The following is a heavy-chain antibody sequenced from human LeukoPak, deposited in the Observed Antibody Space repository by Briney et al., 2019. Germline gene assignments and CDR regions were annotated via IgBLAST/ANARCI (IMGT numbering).Heavy chain of an antibody. CDR1: GGSISSSTYY. CDR3: VLDYGDYAFDY. D-gene: IGHD4-17*01. Sequence: SETLSLTCTVSGGSISSSTYYWGGIRQSPGKGLEWIGNIYYSGNTYYNPSLKSRVTISVDTSKNQFSLKLSSVTAADTAVYYCVLDYGDYAFDYWGQGTLVTVSS. J-gene: IGHJ4*02. CDR2: IYYSGNT. V-gene: IGHV4-39*01.